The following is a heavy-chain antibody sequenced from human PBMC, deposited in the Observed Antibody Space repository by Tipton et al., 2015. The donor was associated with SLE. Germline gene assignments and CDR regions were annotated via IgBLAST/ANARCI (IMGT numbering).Heavy chain of an antibody. D-gene: IGHD6-19*01. J-gene: IGHJ3*02. CDR1: TYSITSGYY. CDR3: ARHVAGDRGDEAFDM. CDR2: IYHTGNT. Sequence: TLFLTCAVSTYSITSGYYWGWIRQPPGKGLEWIGSIYHTGNTYYNPSLKSRLSISVDTSKNQFSLNLSSVTATDTAVYYCARHVAGDRGDEAFDMWGQGTMVTVSS. V-gene: IGHV4-38-2*01.